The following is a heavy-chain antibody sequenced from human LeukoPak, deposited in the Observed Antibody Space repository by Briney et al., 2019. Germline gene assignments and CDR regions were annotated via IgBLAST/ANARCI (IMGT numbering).Heavy chain of an antibody. CDR3: ARDRHSGSFYGYFDY. CDR2: ISFDGSNQ. D-gene: IGHD1-26*01. Sequence: GGSLRLSCAASGFTFNSYAMHWVRQAPGKGLEWVAVISFDGSNQHYADFLKGRFTISRDDSKNTLYLQMNSLRAEDTAMYYCARDRHSGSFYGYFDYWGQGTLVTVSS. J-gene: IGHJ4*02. CDR1: GFTFNSYA. V-gene: IGHV3-30-3*01.